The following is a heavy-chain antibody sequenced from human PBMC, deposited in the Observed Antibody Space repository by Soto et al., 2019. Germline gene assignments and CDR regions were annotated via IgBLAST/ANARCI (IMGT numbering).Heavy chain of an antibody. CDR1: GFTFSTYA. D-gene: IGHD3-10*01. Sequence: PGGSLRLSCAASGFTFSTYAMSWVRQAPGKGLEWVSSISGSAGSTYYSASVTGRFTISRDNSKNTLYLEMNSLRAEDTAVYHCAKSYYGSGSPVHPFDDWGQGTLVTVAS. CDR2: ISGSAGST. V-gene: IGHV3-23*01. J-gene: IGHJ4*02. CDR3: AKSYYGSGSPVHPFDD.